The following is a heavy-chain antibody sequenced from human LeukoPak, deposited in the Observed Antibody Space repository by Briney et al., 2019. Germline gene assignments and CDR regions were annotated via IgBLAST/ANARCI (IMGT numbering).Heavy chain of an antibody. V-gene: IGHV1-18*01. CDR3: ARKGITMVRGAKYYYMDV. CDR2: ISAYNGNT. Sequence: ASVKVSCKASGYTFTSYGISWVRQAPGQGLEWMGWISAYNGNTNYAQKLQGRVTMTTDTSTSTAYMELRSLRSDDTAVYYCARKGITMVRGAKYYYMDVWGKGTTVTISS. J-gene: IGHJ6*03. D-gene: IGHD3-10*01. CDR1: GYTFTSYG.